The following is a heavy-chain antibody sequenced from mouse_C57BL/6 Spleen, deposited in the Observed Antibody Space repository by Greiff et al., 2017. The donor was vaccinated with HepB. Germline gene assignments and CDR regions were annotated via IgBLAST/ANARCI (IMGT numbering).Heavy chain of an antibody. V-gene: IGHV5-9-1*02. Sequence: EVQVVESGEGLVKPGGSLKLSCAASGFTFSSYAMSWVRQTPEKRLEWVAYISSGGDYIYYADTVKGRFTISRDNARNTLYLQMSSLKSEDTAMYYCTRDRRAYYYGSSYGLAYWGQGTLVTVSA. J-gene: IGHJ3*01. CDR2: ISSGGDYI. CDR3: TRDRRAYYYGSSYGLAY. D-gene: IGHD1-1*01. CDR1: GFTFSSYA.